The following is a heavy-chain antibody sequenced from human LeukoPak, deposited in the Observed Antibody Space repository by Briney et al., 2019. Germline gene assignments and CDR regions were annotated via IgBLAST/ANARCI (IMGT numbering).Heavy chain of an antibody. Sequence: PGGSLRLSCAASGFTFSSYWMHWVRQAPGKGLVWVSRIKHDGSSTNYADSVKGRFTISRDNAKNTLYLQMDSLRAEDTAVYYCARDCDTCGNYFGWFAPWGQGTLVTVSS. V-gene: IGHV3-74*01. D-gene: IGHD3-22*01. CDR3: ARDCDTCGNYFGWFAP. CDR1: GFTFSSYW. J-gene: IGHJ5*02. CDR2: IKHDGSST.